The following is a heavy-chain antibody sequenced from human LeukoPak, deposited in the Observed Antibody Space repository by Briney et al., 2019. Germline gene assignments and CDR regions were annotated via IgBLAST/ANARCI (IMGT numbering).Heavy chain of an antibody. J-gene: IGHJ4*02. Sequence: ASVNLSCNASGYNYLNYDINWVRQAPGHGLEGVGWMNPNSGNTGYAQKFQGRVTITRNTSISTAYMELSSLRSDDTAVYYCARSRTPYANYYFDDWGQGTLVTVSS. D-gene: IGHD4/OR15-4a*01. CDR2: MNPNSGNT. CDR1: GYNYLNYD. V-gene: IGHV1-8*03. CDR3: ARSRTPYANYYFDD.